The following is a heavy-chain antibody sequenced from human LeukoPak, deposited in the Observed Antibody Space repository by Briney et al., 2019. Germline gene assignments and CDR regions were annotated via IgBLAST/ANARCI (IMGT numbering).Heavy chain of an antibody. CDR3: ARGGCSSTSCYTGYDY. V-gene: IGHV1-18*01. J-gene: IGHJ4*02. D-gene: IGHD2-2*02. CDR2: ISAYDGNT. CDR1: GYTFTSYG. Sequence: ASVKVSCMASGYTFTSYGISWVRQAPGQGLEWMGWISAYDGNTNYAQKLQGRVTMTTDTSTSTAYMELRSLRSDDTAVYYCARGGCSSTSCYTGYDYWGQGTLVTVSS.